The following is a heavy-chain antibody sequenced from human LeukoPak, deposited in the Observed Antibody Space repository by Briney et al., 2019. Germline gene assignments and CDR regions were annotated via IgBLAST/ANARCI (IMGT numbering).Heavy chain of an antibody. Sequence: SETLSLTCTVSGGSISSYYWSWIRQPPGKGLEWIGYIYYSGSTNYNPSLKSRVTISVDTSKNQFSPKLSSVTAADTAVCYCARAPLRWHNFDYWGQGTLVTVSS. CDR2: IYYSGST. CDR3: ARAPLRWHNFDY. D-gene: IGHD4-23*01. V-gene: IGHV4-59*01. CDR1: GGSISSYY. J-gene: IGHJ4*02.